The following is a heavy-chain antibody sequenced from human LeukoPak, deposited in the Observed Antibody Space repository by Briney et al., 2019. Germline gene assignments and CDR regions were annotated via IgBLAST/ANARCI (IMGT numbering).Heavy chain of an antibody. D-gene: IGHD2-2*01. V-gene: IGHV1-46*01. CDR1: GYTLTSYY. CDR2: INPSGGST. Sequence: GASVKVSCKASGYTLTSYYMHWVRQAPGQGLEWMGIINPSGGSTSYAQKFQGRVTMTRDTSTSTVYMELSSLRSEDTAVYYCASEMGIQLRLDYWGQGTLVTVSS. CDR3: ASEMGIQLRLDY. J-gene: IGHJ4*02.